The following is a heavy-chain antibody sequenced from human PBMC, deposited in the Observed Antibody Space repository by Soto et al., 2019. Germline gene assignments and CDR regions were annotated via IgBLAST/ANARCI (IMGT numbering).Heavy chain of an antibody. J-gene: IGHJ5*02. CDR2: IYYSGST. V-gene: IGHV4-31*03. Sequence: LSLTCTVSGGSISSGGYYWSWIRQHPGKGLEWIGYIYYSGSTYYTPSLKSRVTISVDTSKNQFSLKLSSVTAADTAVYYCARAGGATRGWFDPWGQGTLVAVSS. D-gene: IGHD1-26*01. CDR1: GGSISSGGYY. CDR3: ARAGGATRGWFDP.